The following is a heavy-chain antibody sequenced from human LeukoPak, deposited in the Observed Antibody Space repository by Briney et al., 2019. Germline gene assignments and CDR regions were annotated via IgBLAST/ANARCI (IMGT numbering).Heavy chain of an antibody. V-gene: IGHV1-69*04. CDR2: IIAILGIA. Sequence: SVKVSCKASGGTFSSYAISWVRQAPGQGLEWMGRIIAILGIANYAQKFQGRVTITADKSTSTAYMELSSLRSEDTAVYYCAREVVAAAGTRYYYYYGMDVWGQGTTVTVSS. J-gene: IGHJ6*02. CDR1: GGTFSSYA. D-gene: IGHD6-13*01. CDR3: AREVVAAAGTRYYYYYGMDV.